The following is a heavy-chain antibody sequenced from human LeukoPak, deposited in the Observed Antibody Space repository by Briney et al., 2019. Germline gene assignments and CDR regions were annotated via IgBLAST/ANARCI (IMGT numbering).Heavy chain of an antibody. CDR1: GGSISGFY. CDR2: IYYSGST. V-gene: IGHV4-59*08. CDR3: ARHTDSTVTPLNY. Sequence: PSETLSLTCTVSGGSISGFYWGWIRQPPGKGLEWIGFIYYSGSTYYNPSLKSRVTISIDTSKNQFSLKLTSVTAADTAVYYCARHTDSTVTPLNYWGQGTLVTVSS. J-gene: IGHJ4*02. D-gene: IGHD4-17*01.